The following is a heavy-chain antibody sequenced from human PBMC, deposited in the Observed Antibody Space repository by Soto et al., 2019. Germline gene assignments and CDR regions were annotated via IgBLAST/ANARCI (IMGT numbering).Heavy chain of an antibody. J-gene: IGHJ4*02. CDR3: AKDRGSLISYFDY. Sequence: QVQLVESGGGVVQPGRSLRLSCAASGFTFSSYGMHWVRQAPGKGLEWVAVISYDGSNKYYADSVKGRFTISRDNSKNALYLQVNSLRGGDTGVYYCAKDRGSLISYFDYWGQGNLVTVSS. V-gene: IGHV3-30*18. D-gene: IGHD3-10*01. CDR2: ISYDGSNK. CDR1: GFTFSSYG.